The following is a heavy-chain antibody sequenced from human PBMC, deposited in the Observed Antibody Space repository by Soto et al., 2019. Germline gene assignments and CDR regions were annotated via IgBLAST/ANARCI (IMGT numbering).Heavy chain of an antibody. D-gene: IGHD5-18*01. CDR3: ARAQGSGYSYGSNYYYYYGMDV. CDR2: IYTSGST. CDR1: GGSISSYY. Sequence: SETLSLTCTVSGGSISSYYWSWIRQPAGKGLEWIGRIYTSGSTNYNPPLKSRVTMSVDTSKNQFSLKLSSVTAADTAVYYCARAQGSGYSYGSNYYYYYGMDVWGQGTTVTVSS. V-gene: IGHV4-4*07. J-gene: IGHJ6*02.